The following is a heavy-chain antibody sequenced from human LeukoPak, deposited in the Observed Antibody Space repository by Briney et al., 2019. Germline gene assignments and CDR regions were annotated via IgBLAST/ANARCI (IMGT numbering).Heavy chain of an antibody. CDR2: INHSGST. V-gene: IGHV4-34*01. Sequence: PSETLSLTCAVYGGSFSGYYWSWIRQPPGKGLEWIGEINHSGSTNYNPSLKSRVTISVDTSKNQFSLKLSSVTAADTAVYYCAAPRRSPYYYGMDVWGQGTTVTVSS. CDR3: AAPRRSPYYYGMDV. J-gene: IGHJ6*02. CDR1: GGSFSGYY. D-gene: IGHD3-10*01.